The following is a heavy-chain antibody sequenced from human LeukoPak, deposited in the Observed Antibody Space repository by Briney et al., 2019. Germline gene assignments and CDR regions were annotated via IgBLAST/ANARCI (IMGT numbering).Heavy chain of an antibody. Sequence: SETLSLTCTVSGGSISSGDYYWRWIRQPPGKGLERNGYIYYSGITYYNPSLKSRVTISVDTSKNQFSLKLSSVTAADTAVYYCARVKVGSGSYWCWFDPWGQGTLVTVSS. J-gene: IGHJ5*02. D-gene: IGHD3-10*01. CDR2: IYYSGIT. CDR1: GGSISSGDYY. CDR3: ARVKVGSGSYWCWFDP. V-gene: IGHV4-30-4*01.